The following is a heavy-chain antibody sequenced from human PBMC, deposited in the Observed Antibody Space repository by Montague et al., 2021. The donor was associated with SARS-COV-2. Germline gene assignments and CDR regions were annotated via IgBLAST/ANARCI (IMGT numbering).Heavy chain of an antibody. CDR2: IRPDGTST. D-gene: IGHD3-10*01. CDR1: GFTFSNYW. J-gene: IGHJ4*02. Sequence: YRRLSCAASGFTFSNYWMHWVRQVPGRGLVWVSRIRPDGTSTHYSASVKGRFVISRDNAKNTLSLEMTNLRVDDTAIYYCVRPLWFGDSDYYFESWGQGTLVSVSS. V-gene: IGHV3-74*01. CDR3: VRPLWFGDSDYYFES.